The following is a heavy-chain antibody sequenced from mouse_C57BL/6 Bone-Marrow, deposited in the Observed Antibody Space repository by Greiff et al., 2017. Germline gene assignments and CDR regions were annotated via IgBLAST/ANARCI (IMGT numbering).Heavy chain of an antibody. J-gene: IGHJ4*01. CDR2: IYPGNSDT. CDR1: GYTFTSYW. Sequence: EVQLQQSGTVLARPGASVKMSGKTSGYTFTSYWMHWVKQRPGQGLEWIGAIYPGNSDTSYTQKFKGKAKLTAVTSASTAYMELSSLTNEDSAVDYCTSGITTVVAAHYYAMDYWGQGTSVTVSA. D-gene: IGHD1-1*01. V-gene: IGHV1-5*01. CDR3: TSGITTVVAAHYYAMDY.